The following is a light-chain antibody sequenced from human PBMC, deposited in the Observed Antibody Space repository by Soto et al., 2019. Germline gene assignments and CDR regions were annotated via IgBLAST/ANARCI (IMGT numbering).Light chain of an antibody. CDR1: QSVVYSDGNTD. CDR2: KLS. Sequence: DVVMTQSPLSLPVTLGQPASISCRSSQSVVYSDGNTDLNWFQQRPGQSTRRLIYKLSKRDSGVPNRFSGRASGSDFTLNLSMVEAEDVGVSYFLQGTRLTYTFGQ. J-gene: IGKJ2*01. V-gene: IGKV2-30*01. CDR3: LQGTRLTYT.